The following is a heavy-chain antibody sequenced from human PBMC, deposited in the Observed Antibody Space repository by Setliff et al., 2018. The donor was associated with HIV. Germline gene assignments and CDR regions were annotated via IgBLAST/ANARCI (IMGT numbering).Heavy chain of an antibody. CDR1: GGSFSGYY. V-gene: IGHV4-34*01. Sequence: NPSETLSLTCAVYGGSFSGYYWTWIRQPPGKGLEWIGEINHRGSTKYNPSLKSRVTISVDTSKNQFSLKLRSVTAADTAVYYCARPDGYSYVYWGQGTLVTVS. D-gene: IGHD5-18*01. CDR2: INHRGST. J-gene: IGHJ4*02. CDR3: ARPDGYSYVY.